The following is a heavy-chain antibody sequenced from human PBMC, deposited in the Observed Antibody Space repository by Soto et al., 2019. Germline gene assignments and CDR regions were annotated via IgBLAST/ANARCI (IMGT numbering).Heavy chain of an antibody. CDR3: AGDSAYSNYAFDF. Sequence: QVQLVQSGAEVKKPGSSVKVSCKASGGSVSNYTLSWVRQAPGQGLQWMGRIIPILGRANYAENFPGRLTIIADKSTSTAYIELSSLRSEDTAVYFCAGDSAYSNYAFDFWGQGTLVIVSS. V-gene: IGHV1-69*08. D-gene: IGHD4-4*01. CDR1: GGSVSNYT. CDR2: IIPILGRA. J-gene: IGHJ4*02.